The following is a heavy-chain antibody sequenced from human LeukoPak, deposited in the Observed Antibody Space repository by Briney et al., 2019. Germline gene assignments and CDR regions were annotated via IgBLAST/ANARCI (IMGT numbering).Heavy chain of an antibody. CDR2: IYYSGST. CDR1: GGSISSSSYY. D-gene: IGHD3-16*02. CDR3: ARLRGGFGGVIVIPDY. V-gene: IGHV4-39*01. J-gene: IGHJ4*02. Sequence: AETLSLTCTVSGGSISSSSYYWGWIRQPPGKGLEWIGSIYYSGSTYYNPSLKSRVTISVDTSKNQFSLKLSSVTAADTAVYYCARLRGGFGGVIVIPDYWGQGNLVTVSS.